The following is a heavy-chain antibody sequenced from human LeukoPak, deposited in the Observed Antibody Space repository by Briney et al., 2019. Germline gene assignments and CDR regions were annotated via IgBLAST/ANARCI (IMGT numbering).Heavy chain of an antibody. J-gene: IGHJ4*02. CDR1: GFTFSSYG. CDR3: AKEWDYYVSGSKVSEY. D-gene: IGHD3-10*01. CDR2: IRYDGSNK. Sequence: PGGSLRLSCAASGFTFSSYGMHWVRQAPGKGLEWVAFIRYDGSNKYYADSVKGRFTISRDNSKNTMYLQMNSLRAEDTVVYYFAKEWDYYVSGSKVSEYWPQGTLVSVSS. V-gene: IGHV3-30*02.